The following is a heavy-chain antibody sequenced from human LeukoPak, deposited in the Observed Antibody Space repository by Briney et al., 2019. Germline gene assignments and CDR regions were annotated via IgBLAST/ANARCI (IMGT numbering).Heavy chain of an antibody. V-gene: IGHV1-2*02. J-gene: IGHJ4*02. CDR1: GGTFSSYA. Sequence: ASVKVSCKASGGTFSSYAISWVRQAPGQGLEWMGWINPNSGGTNYAQKFQGRVTMTRDTSISTAYMELSRLRSDDTAVYYCARDYDYVWGSYRYTFDYWGQGTLVTVSS. D-gene: IGHD3-16*02. CDR3: ARDYDYVWGSYRYTFDY. CDR2: INPNSGGT.